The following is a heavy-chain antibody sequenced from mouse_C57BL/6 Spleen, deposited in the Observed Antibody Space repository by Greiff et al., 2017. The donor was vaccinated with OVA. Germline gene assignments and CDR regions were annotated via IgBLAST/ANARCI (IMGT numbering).Heavy chain of an antibody. CDR1: GFNIKNTY. Sequence: VQLQQSVAELVRPGASVKFSCTASGFNIKNTYMHWVNQRPEQGLEWIGRIDPASGNTKYSPKFQGKATITADTTANTAYLQLSSLTSEDTAIYYCAMDSSGSYAMDYWGQGTSVTVSA. CDR3: AMDSSGSYAMDY. J-gene: IGHJ4*01. CDR2: IDPASGNT. V-gene: IGHV14-3*01. D-gene: IGHD3-2*02.